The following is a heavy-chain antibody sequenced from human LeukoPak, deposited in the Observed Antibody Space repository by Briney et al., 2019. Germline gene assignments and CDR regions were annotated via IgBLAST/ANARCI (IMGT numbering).Heavy chain of an antibody. D-gene: IGHD3-22*01. CDR2: IIPIFGTA. J-gene: IGHJ3*02. CDR3: ARLPLDYYDSSGYSAAFDI. CDR1: GGTFSSYA. V-gene: IGHV1-69*13. Sequence: ASVKVSCKASGGTFSSYAISWVRQAPGQGLEWIGGIIPIFGTANYAQKFQGRVTITADESTSTAYMELSSLRSEDTAVYYCARLPLDYYDSSGYSAAFDIWGQGTMVTVSS.